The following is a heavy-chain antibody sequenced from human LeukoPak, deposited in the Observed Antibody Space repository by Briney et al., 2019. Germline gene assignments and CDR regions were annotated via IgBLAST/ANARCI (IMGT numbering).Heavy chain of an antibody. CDR3: AREDTAMARY. CDR2: INPSGGST. Sequence: GASVKVSCXASGYTFTSYYMHWVRQAPGQGLVWMGIINPSGGSTSYAQKFQGRVTMTRDTSTSTVYMELSSLRSEDTAVYYCAREDTAMARYWGQGTLVTVSS. V-gene: IGHV1-46*01. D-gene: IGHD5-18*01. J-gene: IGHJ4*02. CDR1: GYTFTSYY.